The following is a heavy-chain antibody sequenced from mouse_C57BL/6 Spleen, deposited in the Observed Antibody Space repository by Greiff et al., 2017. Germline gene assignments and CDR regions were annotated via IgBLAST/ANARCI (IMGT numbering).Heavy chain of an antibody. D-gene: IGHD1-1*01. Sequence: EVMLVESGGDLVKPGGSLKLSCAASGFTFSSYGMSWVRQTPDKRLEWVATISSGGSYTYYPDSVKGRFTISRDNAKNTLYLQMSSLKSEDTAMYYCARSDTTVVATSDYYYAMDYWGQGTSVTVSS. V-gene: IGHV5-6*01. CDR2: ISSGGSYT. CDR3: ARSDTTVVATSDYYYAMDY. CDR1: GFTFSSYG. J-gene: IGHJ4*01.